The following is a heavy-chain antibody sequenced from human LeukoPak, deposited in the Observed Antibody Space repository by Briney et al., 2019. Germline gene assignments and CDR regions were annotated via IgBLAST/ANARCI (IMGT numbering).Heavy chain of an antibody. Sequence: GGSLRLSCAASGFSFSLSGMHWVRQAPGKGLEWVAFIYNDGINKYYADSVKGRFTITRDNSKNTLYLQMDSQRAEDTAVYYCASRVITSFDYWGQGALVTVSS. CDR1: GFSFSLSG. D-gene: IGHD2-21*01. V-gene: IGHV3-30*02. J-gene: IGHJ4*02. CDR2: IYNDGINK. CDR3: ASRVITSFDY.